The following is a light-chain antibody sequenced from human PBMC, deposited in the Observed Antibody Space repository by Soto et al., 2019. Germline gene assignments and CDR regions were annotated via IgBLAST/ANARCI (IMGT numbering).Light chain of an antibody. J-gene: IGKJ4*01. Sequence: EIVLTQSPGTLSLSPGESATLSCRASQTVGKNYLAWFQHKPGQAPSLLIYDASTRATGVPDRFSGSGSGTEFTLTVSRLEPEDFAVFYCQQYASEPLPFGGGTKVEIK. V-gene: IGKV3-20*01. CDR1: QTVGKNY. CDR3: QQYASEPLP. CDR2: DAS.